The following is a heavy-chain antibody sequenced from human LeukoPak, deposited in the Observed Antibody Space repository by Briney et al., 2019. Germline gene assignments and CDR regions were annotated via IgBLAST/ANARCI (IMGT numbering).Heavy chain of an antibody. J-gene: IGHJ4*02. D-gene: IGHD2-8*02. Sequence: GGSLILSCAASGFTFSTYAMSWVRQAPGKGLEWVSTISGSGDRAYYADSVKGRSTISRDNSKNTLYLQMNSLRAEDTAVYYCAKDSGAILGDYWGQGTLVTVSS. CDR1: GFTFSTYA. V-gene: IGHV3-23*01. CDR3: AKDSGAILGDY. CDR2: ISGSGDRA.